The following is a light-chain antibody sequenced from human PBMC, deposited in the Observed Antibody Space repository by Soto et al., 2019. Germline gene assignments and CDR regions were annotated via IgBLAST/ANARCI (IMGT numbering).Light chain of an antibody. V-gene: IGLV2-14*03. J-gene: IGLJ1*01. CDR1: SNDVGRYNY. CDR3: YSYTSSSTYV. CDR2: DVT. Sequence: QSALTQPASVSGSPGQSSTISCIGTSNDVGRYNYVYWYQHHPGKAPKLMIYDVTYRPSGVSDRFSGSKSGNTASLTISGLQAEDEADYYCYSYTSSSTYVFGTGTKLTVL.